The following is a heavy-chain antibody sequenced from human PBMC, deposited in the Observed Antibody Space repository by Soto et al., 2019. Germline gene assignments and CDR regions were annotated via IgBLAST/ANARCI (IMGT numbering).Heavy chain of an antibody. D-gene: IGHD4-17*01. CDR1: GGSFSGYY. CDR2: INHSGST. CDR3: ARHSVTNFAY. V-gene: IGHV4-34*01. J-gene: IGHJ4*02. Sequence: QVQLQQWGAGLLKPSETLSLTCAVYGGSFSGYYWSWIRQPPGKGLEWIGEINHSGSTNYNPSLKSRVTISVDTSKNQFSLKLSSVTAADAAVYYCARHSVTNFAYWGQGTLVTVSS.